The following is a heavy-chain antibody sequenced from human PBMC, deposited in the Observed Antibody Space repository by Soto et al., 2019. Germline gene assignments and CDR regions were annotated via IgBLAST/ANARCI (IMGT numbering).Heavy chain of an antibody. D-gene: IGHD6-13*01. CDR1: GGTFSSYA. CDR2: IIPIFGTA. Sequence: SVKVSCKASGGTFSSYAISWVRQAPGQGLEWMGGIIPIFGTANYAQKFQGRVTITADESTGTAYMELSSLRSEDTAVYYCARGNGHIPGIEAAGITTHYYYGTDVWGQGTTVNVSS. CDR3: ARGNGHIPGIEAAGITTHYYYGTDV. V-gene: IGHV1-69*13. J-gene: IGHJ6*02.